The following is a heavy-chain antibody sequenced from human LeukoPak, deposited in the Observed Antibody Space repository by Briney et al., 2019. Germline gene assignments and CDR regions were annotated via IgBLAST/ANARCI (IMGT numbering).Heavy chain of an antibody. Sequence: SETLSLTCAVYGGSFSGYYWSWIRQPPGKGLEWIGEINHSGSTSYNPSLKSRVTISVDTSKNQFSLKLSSVTAADTAVYYCALRVGGTDYWGQGTLVTVSS. CDR1: GGSFSGYY. J-gene: IGHJ4*02. V-gene: IGHV4-34*01. CDR2: INHSGST. D-gene: IGHD1-1*01. CDR3: ALRVGGTDY.